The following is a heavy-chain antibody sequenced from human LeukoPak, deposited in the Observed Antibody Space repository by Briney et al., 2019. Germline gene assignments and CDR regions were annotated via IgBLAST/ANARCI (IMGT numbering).Heavy chain of an antibody. CDR1: GFTFSSYA. CDR2: ISYDGSNK. Sequence: PGGSLRLSCAASGFTFSSYAMHWVRQAPGKGLEWVAVISYDGSNKYYADSVKGRFTISRDNSKNTLYLHMNSLRAEDTAVYYCARDWAPSYCGGDCYSWAFDIWGQGTMVTVSS. D-gene: IGHD2-21*02. J-gene: IGHJ3*02. V-gene: IGHV3-30-3*01. CDR3: ARDWAPSYCGGDCYSWAFDI.